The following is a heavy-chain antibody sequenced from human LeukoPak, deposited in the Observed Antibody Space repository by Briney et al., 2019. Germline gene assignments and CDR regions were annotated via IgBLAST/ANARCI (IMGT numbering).Heavy chain of an antibody. J-gene: IGHJ3*02. D-gene: IGHD3-16*01. CDR2: IYSGGST. V-gene: IGHV3-53*01. CDR3: ASLGDAFDI. Sequence: GGSLRLSCAASGFTFNSYSMNWVRQAPGKGLEWVSVIYSGGSTYYADSVKGRFTISRDNSKNTLYLQMNSLRAEDTAVYYCASLGDAFDIWGQGTMVTVSS. CDR1: GFTFNSYS.